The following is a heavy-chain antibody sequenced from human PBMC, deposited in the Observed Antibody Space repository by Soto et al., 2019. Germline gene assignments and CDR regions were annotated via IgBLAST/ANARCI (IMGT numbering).Heavy chain of an antibody. J-gene: IGHJ4*02. CDR3: VRHHNRSFDY. Sequence: GGSLRLSCGASGFIFSRYCMNWVRQAPGKGLEWVSYITSDSTTILYADSVKGRFTISRDNARNSLYLQMNSLRVEDTALYYCVRHHNRSFDYWAPGTLVTVSS. D-gene: IGHD1-20*01. CDR1: GFIFSRYC. V-gene: IGHV3-48*01. CDR2: ITSDSTTI.